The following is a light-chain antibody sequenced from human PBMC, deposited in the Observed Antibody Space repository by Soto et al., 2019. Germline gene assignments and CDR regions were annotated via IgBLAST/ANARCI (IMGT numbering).Light chain of an antibody. CDR2: AAS. CDR3: QQSYSTPYT. Sequence: DIQMTQSPSSLSASVGDRVTITCLASQSISSYLNWYQQKPGKAPKLLIYAASSLQSGVPSRFTGSAAGTDFTLTISSLQPEDFATYYCQQSYSTPYTFGQGTKLEIK. J-gene: IGKJ2*01. V-gene: IGKV1-39*01. CDR1: QSISSY.